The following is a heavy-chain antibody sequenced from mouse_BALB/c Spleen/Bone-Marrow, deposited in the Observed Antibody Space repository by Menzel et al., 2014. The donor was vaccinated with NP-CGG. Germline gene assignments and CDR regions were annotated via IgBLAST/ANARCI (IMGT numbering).Heavy chain of an antibody. CDR2: IWGGGST. CDR1: GFSLTSYG. D-gene: IGHD1-2*01. J-gene: IGHJ3*01. CDR3: ARNMGSYYGYLAY. Sequence: VQLQQSGPGLVQPSQSLSITCTVSGFSLTSYGVHWVRQSPGKGLEWLGVIWGGGSTDYNAAFISRLSISKDNSKSQVFFKMNSLQADDTAIYYCARNMGSYYGYLAYWGQGTLVTVSA. V-gene: IGHV2-4-1*01.